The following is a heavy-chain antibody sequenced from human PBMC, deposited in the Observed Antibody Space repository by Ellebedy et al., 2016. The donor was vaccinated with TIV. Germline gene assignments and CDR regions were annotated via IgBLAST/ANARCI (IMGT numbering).Heavy chain of an antibody. D-gene: IGHD5-18*01. V-gene: IGHV3-30*15. CDR1: GFTFSSYA. Sequence: PGGSLRLSCAASGFTFSSYAMHWVRQAPGKGLEWVAFISYDGSNKYYADSVKGRFTISRDNSKNSLFLQMSNLRTEDTALYYCAKSPGYTYGQTHDHWGQGTLVTVSS. CDR3: AKSPGYTYGQTHDH. CDR2: ISYDGSNK. J-gene: IGHJ4*02.